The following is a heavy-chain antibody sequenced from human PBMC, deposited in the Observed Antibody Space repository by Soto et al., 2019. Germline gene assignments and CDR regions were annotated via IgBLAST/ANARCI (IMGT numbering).Heavy chain of an antibody. CDR3: ARGPRGYYYGSGSRGYYFDY. Sequence: PSATLSLTCRVYGGSFSCYCWSWIRQPPAKGRGWIGEINHSGSTSYNPSLKSRVTISVDTSKNQFSLKLSSVTAADTAVYYCARGPRGYYYGSGSRGYYFDYWGQGTLVTVSS. CDR2: INHSGST. D-gene: IGHD3-10*01. CDR1: GGSFSCYC. V-gene: IGHV4-34*01. J-gene: IGHJ4*02.